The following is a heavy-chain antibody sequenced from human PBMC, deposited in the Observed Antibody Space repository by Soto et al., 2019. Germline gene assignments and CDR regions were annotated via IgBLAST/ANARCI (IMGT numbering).Heavy chain of an antibody. D-gene: IGHD2-2*01. J-gene: IGHJ6*03. Sequence: ASVKVSCKASGYTFTSYGISWVRQAPGQGLEWMGWISAYNGNTNYAQKLQGRVTMTTDTSTSTAYMELRSLRSDDTAVYYCARGPIVVVPAAMYYYYYYMDVWGKGTTVTVS. CDR3: ARGPIVVVPAAMYYYYYYMDV. CDR2: ISAYNGNT. V-gene: IGHV1-18*01. CDR1: GYTFTSYG.